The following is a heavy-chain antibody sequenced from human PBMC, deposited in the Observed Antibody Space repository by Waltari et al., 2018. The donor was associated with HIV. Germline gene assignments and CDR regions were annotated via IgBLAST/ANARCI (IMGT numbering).Heavy chain of an antibody. J-gene: IGHJ5*02. CDR1: GYTFPSYG. D-gene: IGHD5-12*01. V-gene: IGHV1-18*01. Sequence: QVQLGQSGAEVKKPGASVKVSGQASGYTFPSYGICCVRQAPGQGLEWMGWVSAVNVNTNYAQKLQGRVTMTTDTSTSTAYMELRSLRSDDTAVYYCARDQGVGGYDWGWFDPWGQGTLVTVSS. CDR3: ARDQGVGGYDWGWFDP. CDR2: VSAVNVNT.